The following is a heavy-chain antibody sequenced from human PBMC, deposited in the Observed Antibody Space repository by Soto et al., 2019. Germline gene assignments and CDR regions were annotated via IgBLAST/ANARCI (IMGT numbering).Heavy chain of an antibody. CDR1: GFTFTSSA. CDR2: IVVGSGNT. CDR3: AVHYYDSSRYYRSLDY. Sequence: SVKVSCKASGFTFTSSAVQWVRRARGQRLEWIGWIVVGSGNTNYAQKFQERVTITRDMSTSTAYMELSSLRSEDTAVYYCAVHYYDSSRYYRSLDYWGQGTLVTVSS. D-gene: IGHD3-22*01. J-gene: IGHJ4*02. V-gene: IGHV1-58*01.